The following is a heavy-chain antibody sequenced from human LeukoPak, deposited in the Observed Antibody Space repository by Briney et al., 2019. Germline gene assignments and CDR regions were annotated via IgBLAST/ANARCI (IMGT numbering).Heavy chain of an antibody. J-gene: IGHJ2*01. CDR1: GGSFSSYY. CDR3: ARLTYSSSRTSYWYFDL. CDR2: IDYRGSN. V-gene: IGHV4-59*08. Sequence: SETLSLTCTVSGGSFSSYYWSWIRQPPGKGLEWIGYIDYRGSNNYNSSLKSRVTISEDTSKYQFSLKLSSATAADTAVYYCARLTYSSSRTSYWYFDLWGRGTLVTVSS. D-gene: IGHD6-13*01.